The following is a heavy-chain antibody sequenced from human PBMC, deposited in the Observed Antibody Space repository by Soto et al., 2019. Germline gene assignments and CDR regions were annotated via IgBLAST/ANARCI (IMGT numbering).Heavy chain of an antibody. CDR2: IYYTGST. CDR1: GGSISSSSYY. J-gene: IGHJ4*02. CDR3: ARHSSSVLTYFDY. Sequence: SETLSLTCTVSGGSISSSSYYWGWIRQPPGKGLEWIATIYYTGSTYSNPSLKSRVTISVDTSKNHFSLKLSSVTAADTAVYYCARHSSSVLTYFDYWGLGTLVTVSS. V-gene: IGHV4-39*01. D-gene: IGHD6-6*01.